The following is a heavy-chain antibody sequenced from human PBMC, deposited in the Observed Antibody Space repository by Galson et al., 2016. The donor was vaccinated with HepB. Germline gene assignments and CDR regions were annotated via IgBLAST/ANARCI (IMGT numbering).Heavy chain of an antibody. D-gene: IGHD2-2*01. CDR3: AKDRKIDCSGADCYAWGSYYYYAMDV. CDR1: GGAISSGIYY. CDR2: IFTSGTT. J-gene: IGHJ6*04. V-gene: IGHV4-61*02. Sequence: TLSLTCTVSGGAISSGIYYWSWIRQPAGKGLEWIGRIFTSGTTSYNPSLKSRVTIPLDTSKNQFTLKMTSVTAADTAVYFCAKDRKIDCSGADCYAWGSYYYYAMDVWGKGTTVTVSS.